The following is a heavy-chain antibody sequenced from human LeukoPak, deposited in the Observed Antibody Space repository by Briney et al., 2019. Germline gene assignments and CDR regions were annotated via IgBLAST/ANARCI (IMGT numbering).Heavy chain of an antibody. D-gene: IGHD2-2*01. V-gene: IGHV3-48*02. CDR1: GFTFSSYS. CDR3: ARVSRGIVVVPAAMDV. CDR2: ISSSSSTI. J-gene: IGHJ6*02. Sequence: GGSLRLSCADSGFTFSSYSMNWVRQAPGKGLEWVSYISSSSSTIYYADSVKGRFTISRDNAKNSLYLQMNSLRDEDTAVYYCARVSRGIVVVPAAMDVWGQGTTVTVSS.